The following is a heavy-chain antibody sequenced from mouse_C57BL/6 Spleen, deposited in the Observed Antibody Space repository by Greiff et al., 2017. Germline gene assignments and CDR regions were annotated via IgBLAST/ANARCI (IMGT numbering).Heavy chain of an antibody. CDR3: APRRGGAMDY. Sequence: QVQLKQPGAELVKPGASVKLSCKASGYTFTSYWMQWVKQRPGQGLEWIGEIAPSDSYTNYNQKFKGKATLTVDTSSSTAYMQLSSLTSEDSAVYYCAPRRGGAMDYWGQGTSVTVSS. J-gene: IGHJ4*01. D-gene: IGHD2-12*01. CDR2: IAPSDSYT. CDR1: GYTFTSYW. V-gene: IGHV1-50*01.